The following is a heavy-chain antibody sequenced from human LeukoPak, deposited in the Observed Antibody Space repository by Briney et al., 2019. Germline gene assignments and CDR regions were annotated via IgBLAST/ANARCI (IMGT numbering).Heavy chain of an antibody. CDR3: ARHMGLGYTYFYPYFDY. D-gene: IGHD1-1*01. CDR1: GGSIGSYY. V-gene: IGHV4-59*08. Sequence: SETLSLTCTVSGGSIGSYYWSWIRQPPGKGLEWIGYIYYSGSTNYNPSLKRRVTISVDTSKNQFSLKLSSVTAADTAVYYCARHMGLGYTYFYPYFDYWGQGTLVTVSS. J-gene: IGHJ4*01. CDR2: IYYSGST.